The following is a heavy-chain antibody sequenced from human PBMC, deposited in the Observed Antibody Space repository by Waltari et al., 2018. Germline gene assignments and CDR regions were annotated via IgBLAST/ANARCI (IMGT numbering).Heavy chain of an antibody. CDR2: IKHSGIT. V-gene: IGHV4-34*01. Sequence: QVQLQQWGAGLLKPSETLSLTCAVYGGSFSGYYWSWIRQPPGKGLEWIGEIKHSGITNSNPSLKGRGTISVDTSKNQFSLKLSSVTAADTAVYYCARADDYGDLYYYYGMDVWGQGTTVTVSS. CDR3: ARADDYGDLYYYYGMDV. J-gene: IGHJ6*02. D-gene: IGHD4-17*01. CDR1: GGSFSGYY.